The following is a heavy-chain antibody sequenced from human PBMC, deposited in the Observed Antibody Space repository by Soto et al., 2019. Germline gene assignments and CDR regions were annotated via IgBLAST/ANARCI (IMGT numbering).Heavy chain of an antibody. CDR3: ARDWELLDFDY. V-gene: IGHV1-18*01. J-gene: IGHJ4*02. CDR1: GYSFTTYY. D-gene: IGHD1-26*01. Sequence: QVQLVQSGAEVKKPGASVKVSCKTSGYSFTTYYITWVRQAPGQGLEWMGWISAYNGNTNYAQKFQGRVTMTTDRSTDTAYMELRSLRSDDTAMYYCARDWELLDFDYWGQGTLVTVSS. CDR2: ISAYNGNT.